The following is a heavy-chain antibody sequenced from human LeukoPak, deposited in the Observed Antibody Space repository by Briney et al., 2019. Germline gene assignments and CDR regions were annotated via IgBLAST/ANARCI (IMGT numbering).Heavy chain of an antibody. CDR3: ALLGSKLLWRIDY. Sequence: GGSLRLSCVGSGFTFKNAWMSWVRQAPGKGLEWVGRIKSKTDGGTADYAAPVKGKFTISRDDSKNMLYLQMNSLRGEDTAIYYCALLGSKLLWRIDYWGQGTLVTVSS. D-gene: IGHD3-10*01. V-gene: IGHV3-15*01. CDR1: GFTFKNAW. CDR2: IKSKTDGGTA. J-gene: IGHJ4*02.